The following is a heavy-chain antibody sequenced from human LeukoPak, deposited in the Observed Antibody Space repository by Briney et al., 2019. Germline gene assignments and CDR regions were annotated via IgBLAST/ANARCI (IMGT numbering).Heavy chain of an antibody. J-gene: IGHJ4*02. CDR3: ARGRYSGYYFDY. V-gene: IGHV4-34*01. Sequence: PSETLSLTCAVYGGSFSGYYWSWIRQPPGKGLEWIGEINHSGSTNYNPSLKSRVTISVDTSKNQFSLKLSSVTAADTAVYYCARGRYSGYYFDYWGQGTLVTVSS. D-gene: IGHD2-21*01. CDR1: GGSFSGYY. CDR2: INHSGST.